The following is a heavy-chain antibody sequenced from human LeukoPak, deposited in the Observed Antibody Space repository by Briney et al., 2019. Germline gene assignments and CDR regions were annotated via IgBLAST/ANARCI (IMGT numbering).Heavy chain of an antibody. Sequence: ASVKVSCKASGYMFTSYYMHRVRQAPGQGLEWMGIIHPSGGSTSYAQKFQGGVTMTRDTSTSTVYMELSSLRSEDTAVYYCARATDYIWGSYDYWGQGTLVTVSS. CDR2: IHPSGGST. CDR1: GYMFTSYY. J-gene: IGHJ4*02. D-gene: IGHD3-16*01. CDR3: ARATDYIWGSYDY. V-gene: IGHV1-46*01.